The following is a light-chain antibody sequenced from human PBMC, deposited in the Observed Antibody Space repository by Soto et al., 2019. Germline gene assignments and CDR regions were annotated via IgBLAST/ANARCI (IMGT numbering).Light chain of an antibody. CDR2: DAS. CDR3: QDRSSGTLGT. J-gene: IGKJ1*01. CDR1: RSVSTY. Sequence: DIVLTQSPDTLSLSPGERATLSCRSSRSVSTYLAWYQQKPGQAPRLLIYDASTRDYDVPARFSGSGSGTDFTLTISCLYPEDSALYYCQDRSSGTLGTFCQGTKVDIK. V-gene: IGKV3-11*01.